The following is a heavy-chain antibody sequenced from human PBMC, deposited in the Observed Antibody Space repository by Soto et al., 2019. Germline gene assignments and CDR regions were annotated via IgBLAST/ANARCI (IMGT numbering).Heavy chain of an antibody. V-gene: IGHV1-18*01. D-gene: IGHD3-10*01. CDR2: ISACNGNT. J-gene: IGHJ3*02. Sequence: GASVKVSCKASGYSFPSYGIGWVRQAPGQGLEWMGWISACNGNTNYAQKLQGRVTMTTDTSTSTAYMELRSLRSDDTAVYYCARDGPMDRAFDIWGQGTMVTVSS. CDR3: ARDGPMDRAFDI. CDR1: GYSFPSYG.